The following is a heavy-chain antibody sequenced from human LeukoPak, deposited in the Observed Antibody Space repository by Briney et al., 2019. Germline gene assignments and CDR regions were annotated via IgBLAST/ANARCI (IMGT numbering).Heavy chain of an antibody. J-gene: IGHJ4*02. V-gene: IGHV1-2*06. Sequence: ASVKVSCKASGYTFTGYYMHWVRQAPGQGLEWMGRINPNSGGTNYAQKFQGRVTITADKSTSTAYMELSSLRSEDTAVYYCARGTGDFDYWGQGTLVTVSS. CDR1: GYTFTGYY. D-gene: IGHD1-1*01. CDR2: INPNSGGT. CDR3: ARGTGDFDY.